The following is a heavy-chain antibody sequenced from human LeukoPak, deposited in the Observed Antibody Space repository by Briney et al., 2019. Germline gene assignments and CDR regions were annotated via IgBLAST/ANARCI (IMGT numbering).Heavy chain of an antibody. CDR1: GFTFSTYS. CDR2: ISSSSGSSTI. Sequence: GGSLSLSCAASGFTFSTYSMNWVRQAPGKGLEWVSYISSSSGSSTIYYADSVKGRFTISRDNAKNSLYLQMNSLRAEDTAVYYCARVDSYYYYYMDVWGKGATVTVPS. J-gene: IGHJ6*03. V-gene: IGHV3-48*01. CDR3: ARVDSYYYYYMDV.